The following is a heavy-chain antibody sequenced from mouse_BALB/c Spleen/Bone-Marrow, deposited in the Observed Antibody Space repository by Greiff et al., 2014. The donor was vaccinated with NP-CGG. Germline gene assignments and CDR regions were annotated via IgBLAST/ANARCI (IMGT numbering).Heavy chain of an antibody. J-gene: IGHJ3*01. CDR3: AGDYYGSSYGFAY. CDR1: GYSFTGYT. Sequence: VQLKQSGPELVKPGASMKISCKASGYSFTGYTMNWVRQSHGKSLEWIGLINPYNGGTSYNQKFKGKATLTVDKSSSTAYMELLSLTSEDSAVYYCAGDYYGSSYGFAYWGQGTLVTVSA. CDR2: INPYNGGT. D-gene: IGHD1-1*01. V-gene: IGHV1-18*01.